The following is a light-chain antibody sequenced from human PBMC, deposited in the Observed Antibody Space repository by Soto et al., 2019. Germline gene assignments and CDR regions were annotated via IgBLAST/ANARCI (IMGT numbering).Light chain of an antibody. Sequence: IVMTQSPATLSVSPGERATLSCMATQSVSTNLAWYQQKPGQAPRLLIYGASTRATGIPARFSGSGSGTEFTLTISSLQSEDFAVYYCQQYNKWPRITFGQGTRLEIK. CDR1: QSVSTN. CDR3: QQYNKWPRIT. CDR2: GAS. V-gene: IGKV3-15*01. J-gene: IGKJ5*01.